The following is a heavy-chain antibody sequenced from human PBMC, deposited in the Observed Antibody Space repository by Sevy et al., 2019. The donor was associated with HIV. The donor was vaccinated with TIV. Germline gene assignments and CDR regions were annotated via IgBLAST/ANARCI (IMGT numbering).Heavy chain of an antibody. V-gene: IGHV3-23*01. CDR2: ISYSGSST. CDR1: GFTFNNYA. D-gene: IGHD1-26*01. J-gene: IGHJ4*02. CDR3: AKDRVSGSYYAGDFDY. Sequence: GGSLRLSCAASGFTFNNYAMSWVRQAPGKGLEWISVISYSGSSTYYADSVKGQFTISRDNSKNTLYLQMNSLRAEDTAVYNCAKDRVSGSYYAGDFDYWGQGTLVTVSS.